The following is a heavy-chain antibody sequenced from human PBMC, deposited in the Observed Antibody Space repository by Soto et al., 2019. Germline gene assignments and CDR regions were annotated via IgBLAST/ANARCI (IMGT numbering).Heavy chain of an antibody. CDR1: GFIFNNYG. D-gene: IGHD1-26*01. J-gene: IGHJ4*02. V-gene: IGHV3-33*01. CDR3: ARVGGTFGHDFDY. Sequence: ESGGGVVQPGRSLRLACAASGFIFNNYGMHWVRQAPGKGLEWVAVMWSDGTTTYYADPVKGRFTISRDYSKNTLYLQMNSLRAEDTALYYCARVGGTFGHDFDYWGQGTLVTVSS. CDR2: MWSDGTTT.